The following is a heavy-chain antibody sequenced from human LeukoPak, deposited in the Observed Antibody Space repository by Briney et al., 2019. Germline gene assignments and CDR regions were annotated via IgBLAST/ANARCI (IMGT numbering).Heavy chain of an antibody. Sequence: GGSLRLSCAASGFTFSSYSMNWVRQAPGKGLEWVSSISSSSSYIYYADSVKGRFTISRDNAKNSLYLQMNSLRAEDTAVYYCARDLSRDIVVVPAAMGWFDPWGQGTPVTVSS. CDR3: ARDLSRDIVVVPAAMGWFDP. CDR1: GFTFSSYS. J-gene: IGHJ5*02. V-gene: IGHV3-21*01. CDR2: ISSSSSYI. D-gene: IGHD2-2*01.